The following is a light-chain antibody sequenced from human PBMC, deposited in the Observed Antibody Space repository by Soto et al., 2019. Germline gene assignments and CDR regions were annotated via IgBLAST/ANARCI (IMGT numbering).Light chain of an antibody. CDR2: AAS. V-gene: IGKV1-12*01. Sequence: DIQMTQSPSSLSASVGARVTITCRASQGISSWLAWYQQKPGKAPKLLIYAASSLQSGVPSRFSGSGSGTDFALTITSLQAEDFATYYCQQLRMYPSTFGGGTKVDIK. J-gene: IGKJ4*01. CDR3: QQLRMYPST. CDR1: QGISSW.